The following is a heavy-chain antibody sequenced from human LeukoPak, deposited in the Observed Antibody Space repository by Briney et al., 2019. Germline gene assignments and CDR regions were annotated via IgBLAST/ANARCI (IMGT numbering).Heavy chain of an antibody. CDR3: AKDLALYYYDSSGPDY. V-gene: IGHV3-33*06. CDR2: IWYDGSNK. J-gene: IGHJ4*02. CDR1: GFTFSSYG. D-gene: IGHD3-22*01. Sequence: HPGRSLRLSCAASGFTFSSYGMHWVRQAPGKGLEWVAVIWYDGSNKYYADSVKGRFTISRDNSKNTLYLQMNSLRAEDTAVYYCAKDLALYYYDSSGPDYWGQGTLVTVSS.